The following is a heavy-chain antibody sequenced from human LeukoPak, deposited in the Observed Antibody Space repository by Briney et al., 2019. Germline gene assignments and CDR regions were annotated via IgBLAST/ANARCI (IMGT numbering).Heavy chain of an antibody. V-gene: IGHV4-34*01. Sequence: SETLSLTCTASGRSISSYYWSWIRQPPGKGLEWIGEINHSGSTNYNPSLKSRVTISVDTSKNQFSLKLSSVTAADTAVYYCARDGTTVTVDYWGQGTLVTVSS. CDR2: INHSGST. D-gene: IGHD1-14*01. CDR1: GRSISSYY. CDR3: ARDGTTVTVDY. J-gene: IGHJ4*02.